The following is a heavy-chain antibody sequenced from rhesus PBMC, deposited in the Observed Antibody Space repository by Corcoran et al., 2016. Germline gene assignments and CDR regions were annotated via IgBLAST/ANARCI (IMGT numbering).Heavy chain of an antibody. V-gene: IGHV4-173*01. CDR1: GGSISSNY. D-gene: IGHD3-3*01. CDR3: AREGITIFGLVNDAFDF. CDR2: ISGSGGST. J-gene: IGHJ3*01. Sequence: QVQLQESGPGLVKPSETLSLTCAVSGGSISSNYWSWIRQPPGQGLEWIGRISGSGGSTYKNPALKGRVTSSTDTSKNKFSLKLSSVTAADTAVYYCAREGITIFGLVNDAFDFWGQGLRVTVSS.